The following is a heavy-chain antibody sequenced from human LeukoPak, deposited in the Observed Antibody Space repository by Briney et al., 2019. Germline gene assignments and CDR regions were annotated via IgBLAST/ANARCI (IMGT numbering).Heavy chain of an antibody. V-gene: IGHV1-69*06. J-gene: IGHJ5*02. Sequence: GASVKVSCKASGGTFSSYAISWVRQAPGQGLEWMGGIIPIFGTANYAQKFQGRVTITADKSTSTAYMELSSLRSEDTAVYYCGRDLNRSGYTREGRFDPWGQGTLVTVSS. CDR3: GRDLNRSGYTREGRFDP. CDR2: IIPIFGTA. D-gene: IGHD3-22*01. CDR1: GGTFSSYA.